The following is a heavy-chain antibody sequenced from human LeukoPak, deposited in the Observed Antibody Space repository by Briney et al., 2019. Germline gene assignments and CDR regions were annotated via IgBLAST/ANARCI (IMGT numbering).Heavy chain of an antibody. V-gene: IGHV3-21*01. CDR1: GFTSTFYS. D-gene: IGHD4-17*01. CDR2: ISSLGRSYK. Sequence: GGSLRLSCAASGFTSTFYSMNWVRQAPGKGLEWISSISSLGRSYKYYADSVKGRFTISRDDAKNSLYLQMNSLRAVDTAVYYCVRPSIDDYGDCGYWGQGTLVTVSS. CDR3: VRPSIDDYGDCGY. J-gene: IGHJ4*02.